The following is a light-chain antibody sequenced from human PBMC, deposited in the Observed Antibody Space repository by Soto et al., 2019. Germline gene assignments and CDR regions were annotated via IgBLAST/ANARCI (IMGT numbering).Light chain of an antibody. CDR3: QSWDSSTAIV. J-gene: IGLJ1*01. V-gene: IGLV3-1*01. Sequence: SYELTQPPSVSVSPGQTASITCSGDQLGDKYACWYQQKPGQSPVLVIYQDSKRPSGIPERFSGSNSGNTATLTISGTQAMDEADYYCQSWDSSTAIVFGTGTKLTVL. CDR2: QDS. CDR1: QLGDKY.